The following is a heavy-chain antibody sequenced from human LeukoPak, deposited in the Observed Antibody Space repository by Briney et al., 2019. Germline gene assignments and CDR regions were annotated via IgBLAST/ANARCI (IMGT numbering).Heavy chain of an antibody. CDR3: AKNPCTNGVCYRVDY. J-gene: IGHJ4*02. CDR2: IRYDGSNK. CDR1: GFTFSSYG. D-gene: IGHD2-8*01. Sequence: GGSLRLSCAASGFTFSSYGMHWVRQAPGKGLEWVAFIRYDGSNKYYADSVKGRFTISRDNSKNTLYLQMNSLRAEDTAVYYCAKNPCTNGVCYRVDYWGQGTLVTVSS. V-gene: IGHV3-30*02.